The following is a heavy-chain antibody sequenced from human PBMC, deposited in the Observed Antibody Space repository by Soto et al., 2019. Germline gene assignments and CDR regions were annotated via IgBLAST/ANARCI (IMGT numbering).Heavy chain of an antibody. CDR3: ARGIRGFLYYYYGMDV. Sequence: PGGSLRLCCAASGFTFSSYGMHWVRQAPGKGLEWVAVIWYDGSNKYYADSVKGRFTISRDNSKNTLYLQMNSLRAEDTAVYYCARGIRGFLYYYYGMDVWGQGTTVTVSS. J-gene: IGHJ6*02. D-gene: IGHD3-10*01. V-gene: IGHV3-33*01. CDR1: GFTFSSYG. CDR2: IWYDGSNK.